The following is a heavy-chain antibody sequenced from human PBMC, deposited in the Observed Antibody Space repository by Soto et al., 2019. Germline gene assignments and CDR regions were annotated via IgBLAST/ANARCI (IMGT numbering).Heavy chain of an antibody. J-gene: IGHJ4*02. V-gene: IGHV3-23*01. D-gene: IGHD3-10*01. CDR3: AKDNDRYYYGSGSYWAH. CDR2: ISGSGGST. Sequence: GGSLRLSCAASGFTFSSYAMSWVRQAPGKGLEWVSAISGSGGSTYYADSVKGRFTISRDNSKNTLYLQMNSLRAEDTAVYYCAKDNDRYYYGSGSYWAHWGQGTLVTVSS. CDR1: GFTFSSYA.